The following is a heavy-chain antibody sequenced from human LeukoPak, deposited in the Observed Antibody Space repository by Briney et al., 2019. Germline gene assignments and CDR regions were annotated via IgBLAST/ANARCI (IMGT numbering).Heavy chain of an antibody. CDR1: GGSFSGYY. Sequence: SETLSLTCAVYGGSFSGYYWSWIRQPPEKGLEWIGEINHSGSTNYNPSLKSRVTISVDTSKNQFSLKLSSVTAADTAVYYCARRRRGSYFPYFDYWGQGTLVTVSS. CDR2: INHSGST. J-gene: IGHJ4*02. D-gene: IGHD1-26*01. V-gene: IGHV4-34*01. CDR3: ARRRRGSYFPYFDY.